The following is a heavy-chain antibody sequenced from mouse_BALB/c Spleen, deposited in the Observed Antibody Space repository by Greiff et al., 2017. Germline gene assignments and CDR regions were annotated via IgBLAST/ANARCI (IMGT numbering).Heavy chain of an antibody. D-gene: IGHD4-1*01. J-gene: IGHJ3*01. CDR2: ISSGGGNT. CDR3: ARYETGPFAY. CDR1: GFTFSSYT. V-gene: IGHV5-9*03. Sequence: EVKVVESGGGLVKPGGSLKLSCAASGFTFSSYTMSWVRQTPEKRLEWVATISSGGGNTYYPDSVKGRFTISRDNAKNNLYLQMSSLRSEDTALYYCARYETGPFAYWGQGTLVTVSA.